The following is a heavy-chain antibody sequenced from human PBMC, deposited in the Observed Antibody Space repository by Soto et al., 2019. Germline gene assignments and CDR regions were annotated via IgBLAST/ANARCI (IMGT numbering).Heavy chain of an antibody. Sequence: ASEKVSCKASGYSFPSYSMHWVRQSPGQRLEWMGWINAGNGNTKYSQKFQGRVTITRDTSASTAYMELSSLRSDVTAGYYCARSRLALFDYWGQGTLVTVSS. J-gene: IGHJ4*02. CDR3: ARSRLALFDY. CDR1: GYSFPSYS. CDR2: INAGNGNT. V-gene: IGHV1-3*01.